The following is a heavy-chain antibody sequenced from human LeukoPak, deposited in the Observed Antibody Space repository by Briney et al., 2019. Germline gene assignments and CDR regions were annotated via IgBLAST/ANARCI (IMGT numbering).Heavy chain of an antibody. J-gene: IGHJ4*02. CDR3: AREDCSGGSCHPDY. CDR2: INPNSGGT. V-gene: IGHV1-2*02. CDR1: GYTFTGYY. D-gene: IGHD2-15*01. Sequence: AAVKVSCMASGYTFTGYYMHGVRQAPGQGREWMGWINPNSGGTNYAQKFQGRVTMTRDTSISTAYMELSRLRSDDTAVYYCAREDCSGGSCHPDYWGQGTLVTVSS.